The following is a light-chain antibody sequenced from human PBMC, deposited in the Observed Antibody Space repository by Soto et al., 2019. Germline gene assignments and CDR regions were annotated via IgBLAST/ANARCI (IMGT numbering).Light chain of an antibody. CDR2: GAS. CDR3: QQYGSSPQT. CDR1: QSVSTT. Sequence: EIVMTQSPATLSVSPGQRASLSCRASQSVSTTVAWYHQKPGQAPRLLIYGASSRATGIPDRFSGSGSGTDFTLTISRLEPEDFAVYYCQQYGSSPQTFGQGTKLEIK. J-gene: IGKJ2*01. V-gene: IGKV3-20*01.